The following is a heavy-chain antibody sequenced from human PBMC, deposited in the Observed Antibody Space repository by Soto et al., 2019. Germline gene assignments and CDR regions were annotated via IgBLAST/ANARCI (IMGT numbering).Heavy chain of an antibody. Sequence: SVKVSCKASGGTFSSYAISWVRQAPGQGLEWMGGIIPIFGTANYAQKFQGRVTITADKSTSTAYMELSSLRSEDTAAYYCASPPTSSGYTFDYWGQGTLVTVSS. V-gene: IGHV1-69*06. J-gene: IGHJ4*02. CDR3: ASPPTSSGYTFDY. D-gene: IGHD3-22*01. CDR1: GGTFSSYA. CDR2: IIPIFGTA.